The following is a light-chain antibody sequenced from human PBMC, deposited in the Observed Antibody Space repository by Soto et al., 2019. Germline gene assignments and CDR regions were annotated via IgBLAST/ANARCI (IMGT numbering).Light chain of an antibody. CDR2: GAS. CDR1: QSVLYSSHNKNA. V-gene: IGKV4-1*01. CDR3: QQYNKWPRT. Sequence: DIVTTQSPDSLAVSLGERATINCKSSQSVLYSSHNKNALAWYQQKPGQAPRLLIYGASNRATGIPDRFSGSGSGTEFNFTISSLQSEDFAVYFCQQYNKWPRTFGQGTKV. J-gene: IGKJ1*01.